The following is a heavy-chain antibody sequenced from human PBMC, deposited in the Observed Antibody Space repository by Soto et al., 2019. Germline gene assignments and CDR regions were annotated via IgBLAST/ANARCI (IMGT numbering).Heavy chain of an antibody. CDR1: GFSLSNARMG. D-gene: IGHD3-22*01. V-gene: IGHV2-26*01. Sequence: VSGPTLVNPTETLTLTCTVSGFSLSNARMGVSWIRQPPGKALEWLAHIFSNDEKSYSTSLKSRLTISKDTSKSQVVLTMTNMDPVDTATYYCARIKKRARDSSGYYYVDAFDIWGQGTMVTVSS. CDR2: IFSNDEK. J-gene: IGHJ3*02. CDR3: ARIKKRARDSSGYYYVDAFDI.